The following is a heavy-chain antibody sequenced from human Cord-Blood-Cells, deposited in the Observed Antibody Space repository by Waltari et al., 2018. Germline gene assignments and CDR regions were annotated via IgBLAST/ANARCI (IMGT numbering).Heavy chain of an antibody. Sequence: QVQLQESGAGLVKPSETLSLTCTVSGGSISRYYWSWIRQPPGKGLEWIGYIYYSGSTNYNPSLKSRVTISVDTSKNQFSLKLSSVTAADTAVYYCAISRSLAYGGQGTLVTVSS. CDR3: AISRSLAY. D-gene: IGHD3-10*01. CDR2: IYYSGST. V-gene: IGHV4-59*01. CDR1: GGSISRYY. J-gene: IGHJ4*02.